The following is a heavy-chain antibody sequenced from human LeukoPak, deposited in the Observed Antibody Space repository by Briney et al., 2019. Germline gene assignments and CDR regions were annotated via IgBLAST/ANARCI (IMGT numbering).Heavy chain of an antibody. D-gene: IGHD6-19*01. J-gene: IGHJ4*02. V-gene: IGHV3-30*04. CDR2: ISYDGSNK. Sequence: GGSLRLSCAASGFTFSSYAMHWVRQAPGKGLEWVAVISYDGSNKYYADSVKGRFIISRDNSKNTLYLQMNSLRAEDTAVYYRARDLSGAVAGPSDYWGQGTLVTVSS. CDR1: GFTFSSYA. CDR3: ARDLSGAVAGPSDY.